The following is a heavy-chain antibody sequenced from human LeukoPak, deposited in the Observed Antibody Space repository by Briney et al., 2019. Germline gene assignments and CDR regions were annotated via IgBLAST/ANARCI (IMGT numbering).Heavy chain of an antibody. Sequence: KTGESLRLSCAASGFTFSDYYMSWIRQAPGKGLEWVSYISSSGSTIYYADSVKGRFTISRDNAKNSLYLQMNSLRAEDTAVYYCSGSGSYLNWFDPWGQGTLVTVSS. J-gene: IGHJ5*02. CDR1: GFTFSDYY. V-gene: IGHV3-11*01. CDR3: SGSGSYLNWFDP. CDR2: ISSSGSTI. D-gene: IGHD3-10*01.